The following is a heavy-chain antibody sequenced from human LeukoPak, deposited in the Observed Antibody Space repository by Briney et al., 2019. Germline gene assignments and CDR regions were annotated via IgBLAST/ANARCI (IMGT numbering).Heavy chain of an antibody. CDR1: GFTFSSYW. J-gene: IGHJ5*02. Sequence: SGGSLRLSCAASGFTFSSYWMSWVRQAPGKGLEWVANIKQDGSEKYYVDSVKARFTISRDNAKNSLYLQMNSLRAEDTAVYYCARDWVFSEELSEEYNWFDPWGQGTLVTVSS. CDR2: IKQDGSEK. D-gene: IGHD3-16*02. V-gene: IGHV3-7*01. CDR3: ARDWVFSEELSEEYNWFDP.